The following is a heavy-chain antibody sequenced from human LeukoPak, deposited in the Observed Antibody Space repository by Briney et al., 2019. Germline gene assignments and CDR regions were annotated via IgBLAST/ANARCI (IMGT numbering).Heavy chain of an antibody. D-gene: IGHD2-15*01. Sequence: GGSLRLSCAASGFSVSNNYMSWVRQAPGKGLEWVSVIYSGGSTFYEDSVKGRFTISRDNSKNTLYLQMNSLRAEDTAVYYCASDSYSPEYFQHWGQGTLVTVSS. J-gene: IGHJ1*01. V-gene: IGHV3-66*01. CDR1: GFSVSNNY. CDR3: ASDSYSPEYFQH. CDR2: IYSGGST.